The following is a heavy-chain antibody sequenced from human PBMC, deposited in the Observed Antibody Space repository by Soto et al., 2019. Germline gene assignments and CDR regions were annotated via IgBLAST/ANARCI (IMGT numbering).Heavy chain of an antibody. CDR2: ISYDGSYT. D-gene: IGHD3-9*01. CDR1: GFPFSIYG. CDR3: AKDLYDIVTGYGRVIHYFDY. Sequence: GGSLRLSCAASGFPFSIYGMHLVRQSPGKGLEWVAFISYDGSYTYYADSVKGRFTISRDNSQSSLYLQMNGLRVEDKAAYYCAKDLYDIVTGYGRVIHYFDYWCQGT. J-gene: IGHJ4*02. V-gene: IGHV3-30*18.